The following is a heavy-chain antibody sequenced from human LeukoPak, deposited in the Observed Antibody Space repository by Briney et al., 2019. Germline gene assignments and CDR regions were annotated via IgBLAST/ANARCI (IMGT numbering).Heavy chain of an antibody. Sequence: ASVKVSCKASGYTFTTYGITWVRQAPGQGLEWMGWTSGYNGNTNYAQKLQGRVTMTTDTSTSTAYMELRSLRSEDTAVYYCARTGRLRFGTAMTGGYFDYWGQGTLVTVSS. J-gene: IGHJ4*02. CDR3: ARTGRLRFGTAMTGGYFDY. V-gene: IGHV1-18*01. CDR1: GYTFTTYG. CDR2: TSGYNGNT. D-gene: IGHD5-12*01.